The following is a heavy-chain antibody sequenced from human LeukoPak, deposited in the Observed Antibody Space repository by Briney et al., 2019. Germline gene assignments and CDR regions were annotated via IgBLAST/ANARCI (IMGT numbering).Heavy chain of an antibody. J-gene: IGHJ5*02. CDR2: INHSGST. CDR1: GGSISGYY. Sequence: SETLSLTCAVYGGSISGYYWSWIRQPPGKGLEWIGEINHSGSTNYNPSLKSRVTISVDTSKNQFSLKLSSVTAADTAVYYCARGLRRGVRPYNWFDPWGQGTLVTVSS. V-gene: IGHV4-34*01. D-gene: IGHD3-16*01. CDR3: ARGLRRGVRPYNWFDP.